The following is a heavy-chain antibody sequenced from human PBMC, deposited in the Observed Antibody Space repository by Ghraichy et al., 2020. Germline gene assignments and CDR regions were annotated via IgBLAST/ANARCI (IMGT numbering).Heavy chain of an antibody. V-gene: IGHV3-7*03. Sequence: GGSLRLSCAASGFTFNTYWMSWVRQAPGKGLEWVANIKQDGSEKYYVDSVKGRFTISRDNAKNSVYMQMNSLRVEDTAVYYCTRSDEIWSGYSDYWGQGTRVTVSS. J-gene: IGHJ4*02. D-gene: IGHD3-3*01. CDR3: TRSDEIWSGYSDY. CDR2: IKQDGSEK. CDR1: GFTFNTYW.